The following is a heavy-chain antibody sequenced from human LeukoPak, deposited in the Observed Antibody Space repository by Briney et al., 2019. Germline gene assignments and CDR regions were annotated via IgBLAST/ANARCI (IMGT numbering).Heavy chain of an antibody. D-gene: IGHD3-10*01. V-gene: IGHV3-7*01. Sequence: GGSLRLSCAASGFTSSGFSMSWVRQSPTKGLEWVANIKQDGSERYYVDSVKGRFTISRDNAKNSLSLQMNNLRVEDTAVYYCARAGSHWHYVYWGQGTVVTVSS. CDR1: GFTSSGFS. CDR2: IKQDGSER. J-gene: IGHJ4*02. CDR3: ARAGSHWHYVY.